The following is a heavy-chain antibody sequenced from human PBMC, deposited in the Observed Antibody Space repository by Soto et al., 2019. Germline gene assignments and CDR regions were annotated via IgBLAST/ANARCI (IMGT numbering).Heavy chain of an antibody. J-gene: IGHJ3*02. V-gene: IGHV3-33*01. CDR2: IWYDGSNK. D-gene: IGHD3-3*01. Sequence: GGSLRLSCAASGFTFSSYGMHWVRQAPGKGLEWVAVIWYDGSNKYYADSVKGRFTISRDNSKNTLYLQMNSLRAEDTAVYYCARDDYDFWSGYSSPVHAFDIWGQGTMVTVSS. CDR3: ARDDYDFWSGYSSPVHAFDI. CDR1: GFTFSSYG.